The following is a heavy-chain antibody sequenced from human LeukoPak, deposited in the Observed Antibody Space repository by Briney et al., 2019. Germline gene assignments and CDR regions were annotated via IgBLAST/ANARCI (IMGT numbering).Heavy chain of an antibody. V-gene: IGHV4-59*01. CDR2: TYDSGSA. J-gene: IGHJ4*02. D-gene: IGHD2-2*01. CDR1: GGSMRNYY. CDR3: ARGWASSWYYFDF. Sequence: SETLSLTCAVSGGSMRNYYWSWIRQPPGKGLEWIGYTYDSGSASYNPSLRSRVSISIDTSKNQFSLNLSSVTAADTAVYYCARGWASSWYYFDFWGQGTLVTVSS.